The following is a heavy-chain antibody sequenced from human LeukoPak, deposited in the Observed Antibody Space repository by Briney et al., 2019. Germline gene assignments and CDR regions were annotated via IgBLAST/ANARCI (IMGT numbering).Heavy chain of an antibody. V-gene: IGHV3-21*01. D-gene: IGHD3-22*01. CDR1: GFTFSSYS. CDR3: AREPDSSGYYYRSYYFDY. CDR2: ISSSSSYI. J-gene: IGHJ4*02. Sequence: GGSRRLSCAASGFTFSSYSMNWVRQAPGKGLEWVSSISSSSSYIYYADSVKGRFTISRDNAKNSLYLQMNSLRAEDTAVYYCAREPDSSGYYYRSYYFDYWGQGTLVTVSS.